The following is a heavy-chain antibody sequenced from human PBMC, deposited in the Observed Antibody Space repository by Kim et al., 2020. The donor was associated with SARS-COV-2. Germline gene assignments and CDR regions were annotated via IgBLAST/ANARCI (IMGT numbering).Heavy chain of an antibody. CDR2: IIPILGIA. CDR3: ASSGWYGYESWDDY. J-gene: IGHJ4*02. Sequence: SVKVSCKASGGTFSSYAISWVRQAPGQGLEWMGRIIPILGIANYAQKFQGRVTITADKSTSTAYMELSSLRSEDTAVYYCASSGWYGYESWDDYWGQGTLVTVSS. CDR1: GGTFSSYA. D-gene: IGHD6-19*01. V-gene: IGHV1-69*04.